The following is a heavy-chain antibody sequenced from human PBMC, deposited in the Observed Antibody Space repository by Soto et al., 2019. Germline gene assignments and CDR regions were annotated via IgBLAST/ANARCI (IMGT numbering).Heavy chain of an antibody. Sequence: SETLSLTCTVSGGSISRGSYYWSWIRQHPGKGLEWIGYIYYSGSTYYNPSLKSRVTISVDTSKNQFSLKLSSVTAADTAVYYCARYKVYYDSSGYSRIGYFDYWGQGTLVTVSS. CDR2: IYYSGST. CDR3: ARYKVYYDSSGYSRIGYFDY. V-gene: IGHV4-31*03. CDR1: GGSISRGSYY. J-gene: IGHJ4*02. D-gene: IGHD3-22*01.